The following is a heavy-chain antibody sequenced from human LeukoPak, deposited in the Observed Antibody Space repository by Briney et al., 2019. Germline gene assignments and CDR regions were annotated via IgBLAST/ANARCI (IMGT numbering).Heavy chain of an antibody. J-gene: IGHJ4*02. CDR3: ARDPLGDSSGYHSPPDNYLDY. Sequence: GGSLRLSCAASGFTFSSYSMNWVRQAPGKGLEWVSSISSSSSYIYYADSVKGRFTICRDNAKNSLYLQMNSLRAEDTAVYYCARDPLGDSSGYHSPPDNYLDYWGQGTLVTVSS. D-gene: IGHD3-22*01. CDR2: ISSSSSYI. CDR1: GFTFSSYS. V-gene: IGHV3-21*01.